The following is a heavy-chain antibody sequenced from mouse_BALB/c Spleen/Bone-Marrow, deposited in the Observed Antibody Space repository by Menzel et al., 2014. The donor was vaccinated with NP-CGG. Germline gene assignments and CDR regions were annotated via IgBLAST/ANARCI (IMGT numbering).Heavy chain of an antibody. D-gene: IGHD2-1*01. J-gene: IGHJ3*01. V-gene: IGHV1-61*01. Sequence: VQLQQSGTEVVRPGASVKLSCKASGYSFTTYWMNWVKQRPGQGLEWIGMIHPSDSETRLNQKFKDKATLTVDKSSSTAYMQLNSPTSEDPAVYYCAREKVYYGISWFAYWGQATLVTVSA. CDR2: IHPSDSET. CDR3: AREKVYYGISWFAY. CDR1: GYSFTTYW.